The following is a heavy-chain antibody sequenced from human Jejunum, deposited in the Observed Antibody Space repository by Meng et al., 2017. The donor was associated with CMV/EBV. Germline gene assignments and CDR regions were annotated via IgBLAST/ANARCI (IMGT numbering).Heavy chain of an antibody. CDR3: ARDGGGFNSSPFDY. J-gene: IGHJ4*02. V-gene: IGHV3-30*14. D-gene: IGHD3-16*01. CDR2: TSYDGNSQ. Sequence: ASVFPLSGHAMHWVRQAPGKGLEWVAVTSYDGNSQYYTDSVKGRFTISRDNSDNMVYLQMNSLRPDDTAVYYCARDGGGFNSSPFDYWGQGTLVTVSS. CDR1: VFPLSGHA.